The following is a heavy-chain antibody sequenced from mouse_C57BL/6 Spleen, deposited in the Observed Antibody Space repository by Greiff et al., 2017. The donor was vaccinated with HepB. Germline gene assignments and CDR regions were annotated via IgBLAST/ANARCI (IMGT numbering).Heavy chain of an antibody. CDR2: LDPSDSYT. CDR3: AKTRGYYAMDY. V-gene: IGHV1-69*01. J-gene: IGHJ4*01. CDR1: GYTFTSYW. Sequence: QVQLPPSGAELVMPGASVKLSCTASGYTFTSYWMHWVKQRPGQGLEWIGELDPSDSYTNYNHKFTGKSTLTVDKSSSTAYMQLSSLTSEDSAVYCCAKTRGYYAMDYWGQGTAGTV.